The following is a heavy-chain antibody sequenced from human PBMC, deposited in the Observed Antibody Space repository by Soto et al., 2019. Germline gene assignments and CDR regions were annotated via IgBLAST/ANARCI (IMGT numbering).Heavy chain of an antibody. V-gene: IGHV3-30-3*01. CDR3: ARDLRISSGYDYYYYGMDV. D-gene: IGHD5-12*01. CDR1: GFTFSSYA. J-gene: IGHJ6*02. Sequence: GGSLRLSCAASGFTFSSYAMHWVRQAPGKGLEWVALISYDGSNKYYADSVKGRFTISRDNSKNTLYLQMNSLRAEDTAVYYCARDLRISSGYDYYYYGMDVWGQGTTVTVSS. CDR2: ISYDGSNK.